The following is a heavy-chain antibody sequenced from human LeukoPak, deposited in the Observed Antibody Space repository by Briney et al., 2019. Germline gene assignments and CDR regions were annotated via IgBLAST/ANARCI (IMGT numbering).Heavy chain of an antibody. J-gene: IGHJ3*02. CDR3: AREKDTGSNHAKIRYDI. Sequence: PSETLSLTCTVSGGSISDYYWSWIRQPPGKGLEWIGWIFGSGDFNYNPSLKSRPSISADTSNNQLSLTLTSATAADTAVYYCAREKDTGSNHAKIRYDIWGQGTMVTVSS. V-gene: IGHV4-59*01. CDR2: IFGSGDF. CDR1: GGSISDYY. D-gene: IGHD1-26*01.